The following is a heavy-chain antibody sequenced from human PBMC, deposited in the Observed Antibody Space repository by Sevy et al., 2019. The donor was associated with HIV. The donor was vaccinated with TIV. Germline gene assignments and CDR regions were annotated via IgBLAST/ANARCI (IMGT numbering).Heavy chain of an antibody. CDR3: ARDRFATTGYYYYYGMDV. V-gene: IGHV3-48*03. Sequence: GGSLRLSCAASGFTFSSYEMNWVRQAPGKGLEWVSYISSSGSTIYYADSVKGRFTISRDNAKYSLYLQMNGLCAEVTAVYYCARDRFATTGYYYYYGMDVWGQGTTVTVSS. CDR2: ISSSGSTI. D-gene: IGHD4-17*01. J-gene: IGHJ6*02. CDR1: GFTFSSYE.